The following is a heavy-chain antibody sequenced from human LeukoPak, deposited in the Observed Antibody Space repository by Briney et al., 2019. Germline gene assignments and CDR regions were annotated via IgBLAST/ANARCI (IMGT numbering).Heavy chain of an antibody. J-gene: IGHJ6*02. CDR2: IYYSGST. Sequence: SETLSLTCTVSGGSISSYYWSWIRQPPGKGLEWIGYIYYSGSTNYNPSLRCRVTISVDTSKNEFSLKLSSVTAADTAVYYCARWRYSYGYSYGMDVWGQGTTVTVSS. CDR3: ARWRYSYGYSYGMDV. V-gene: IGHV4-59*08. D-gene: IGHD5-18*01. CDR1: GGSISSYY.